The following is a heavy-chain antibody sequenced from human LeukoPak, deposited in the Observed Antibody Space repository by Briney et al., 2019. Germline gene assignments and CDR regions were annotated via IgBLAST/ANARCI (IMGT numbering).Heavy chain of an antibody. V-gene: IGHV3-7*01. CDR2: IKQDGGEK. D-gene: IGHD2-15*01. CDR3: ARALIVVGSYFXX. Sequence: GGSLRLSCAASGFTLSNYWMSWVRQAPGKGLEWVANIKQDGGEKYYVDSVKGRFTVSRDNAKSSLYLQMNSLGAEDTAVYSCARALIVVGSYFXXWGQGTLVT. CDR1: GFTLSNYW. J-gene: IGHJ4*02.